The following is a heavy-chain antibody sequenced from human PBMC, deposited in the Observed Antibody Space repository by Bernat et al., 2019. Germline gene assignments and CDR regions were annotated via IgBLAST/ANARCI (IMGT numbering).Heavy chain of an antibody. CDR2: INPNSGGT. J-gene: IGHJ6*02. CDR1: GYIFTGYY. Sequence: QVQLVQSGAEVKKPGASVKVSCKASGYIFTGYYMHWVRQAPGQGLEWMGWINPNSGGTNYAQKFQGWVTMTRDTSISTAYMELSRLRSDDTAVYYCAREGGAGAYYYSGRDVWGQGTTVTVSS. V-gene: IGHV1-2*04. CDR3: AREGGAGAYYYSGRDV. D-gene: IGHD3-10*01.